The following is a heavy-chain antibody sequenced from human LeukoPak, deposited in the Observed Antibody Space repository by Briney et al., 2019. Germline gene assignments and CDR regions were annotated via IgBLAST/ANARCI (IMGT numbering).Heavy chain of an antibody. V-gene: IGHV1-2*02. CDR2: INPNSGGT. D-gene: IGHD3-3*02. CDR1: GYTFTGYY. CDR3: ARGDYIISAEYFQH. Sequence: GASVKVSCKASGYTFTGYYMHWVRQAPGQGLEWMGWINPNSGGTNYAQKFQGRVTRTRDTSISTAYMELSRLRSDDTAVYYCARGDYIISAEYFQHWGQGTLVTVSS. J-gene: IGHJ1*01.